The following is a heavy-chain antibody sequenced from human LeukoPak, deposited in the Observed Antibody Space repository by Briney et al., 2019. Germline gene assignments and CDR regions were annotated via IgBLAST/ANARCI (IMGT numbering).Heavy chain of an antibody. J-gene: IGHJ3*02. CDR1: GGSFSGYY. Sequence: PSETLSLTCAVYGGSFSGYYWSWIRQPPGKGLEWIGEINHSGSTNYNPSLKSRVTISVDTSKNQFSLKLSSVTAADTAVYYCARLGTRPQETRVWMVRGVRSNASDIWGQGTMVTVSS. D-gene: IGHD3-10*01. V-gene: IGHV4-34*01. CDR2: INHSGST. CDR3: ARLGTRPQETRVWMVRGVRSNASDI.